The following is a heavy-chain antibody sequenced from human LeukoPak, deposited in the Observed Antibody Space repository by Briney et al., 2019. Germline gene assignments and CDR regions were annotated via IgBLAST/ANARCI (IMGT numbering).Heavy chain of an antibody. CDR3: ARDPARLSTVVTPDY. CDR1: GFTFSSYG. V-gene: IGHV3-33*01. Sequence: GRSLRLSCAASGFTFSSYGMHWVRQAPGKGLEWVAVIWYDGSNKYYADSVKGRFTISRDNSKNTLYPQMNSLRAEDTTVYYCARDPARLSTVVTPDYWGQGTLVTVSS. CDR2: IWYDGSNK. D-gene: IGHD4-23*01. J-gene: IGHJ4*02.